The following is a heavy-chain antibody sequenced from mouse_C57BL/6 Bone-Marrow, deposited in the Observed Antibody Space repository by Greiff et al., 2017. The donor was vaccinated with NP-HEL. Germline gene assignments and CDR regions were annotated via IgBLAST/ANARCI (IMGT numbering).Heavy chain of an antibody. CDR2: INPSTGGT. CDR3: ARSPWFAY. Sequence: VQLQQSGPELVKPGASVKISCKASGYSFTGYYMNWVKQSPEKSLEWIGEINPSTGGTTYNQKFKAKATLTVDKSSSTAYMQLKSLTSEDSAVYYCARSPWFAYWGQGTTLTVSS. CDR1: GYSFTGYY. V-gene: IGHV1-42*01. D-gene: IGHD2-2*01. J-gene: IGHJ2*01.